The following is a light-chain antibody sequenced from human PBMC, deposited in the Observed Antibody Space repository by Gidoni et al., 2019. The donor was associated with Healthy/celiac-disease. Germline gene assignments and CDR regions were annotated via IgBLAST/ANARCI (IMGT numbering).Light chain of an antibody. CDR2: AAS. CDR1: QSMSSY. CDR3: QQSYSTPYT. J-gene: IGKJ2*01. V-gene: IGKV1-39*01. Sequence: DIQMTQSPSSLSASVGDRVTRTCRASQSMSSYLNWYQQKPGKAPKLLIYAASSLQSGVPSRFSGSGSGTDFTLTISSLQTEDFATYYCQQSYSTPYTFXQXTKLEIK.